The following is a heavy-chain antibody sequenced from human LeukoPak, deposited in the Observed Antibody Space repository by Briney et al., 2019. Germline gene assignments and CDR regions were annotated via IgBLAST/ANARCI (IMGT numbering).Heavy chain of an antibody. J-gene: IGHJ5*02. CDR2: INPSGGST. CDR1: GYTFTSYY. Sequence: ASVKVSCKASGYTFTSYYMHWVRQAPGQGLEWMGIINPSGGSTSYAQKLQGRVTMTTDTSTSTAYMELRSLRSDDTAVYYCARSRIAVAGKVGWFDPWGQGTLVTVSS. CDR3: ARSRIAVAGKVGWFDP. D-gene: IGHD6-19*01. V-gene: IGHV1-46*01.